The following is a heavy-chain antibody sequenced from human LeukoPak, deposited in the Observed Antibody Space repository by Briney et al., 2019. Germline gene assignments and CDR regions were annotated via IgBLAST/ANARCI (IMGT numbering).Heavy chain of an antibody. CDR2: IKQDGSEK. Sequence: GGSLRLSCAASGFTFTTYWMSWVRQAPGKGLEWVANIKQDGSEKYYVDSVKGRFTISRDNAKNSLYLQMNSLRAEDTAVYYCARAEDTVTTHNDYWGQGTLVTVSS. D-gene: IGHD4-17*01. CDR1: GFTFTTYW. CDR3: ARAEDTVTTHNDY. J-gene: IGHJ4*02. V-gene: IGHV3-7*01.